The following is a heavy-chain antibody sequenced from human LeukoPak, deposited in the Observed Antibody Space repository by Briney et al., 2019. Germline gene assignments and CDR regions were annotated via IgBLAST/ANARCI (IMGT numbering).Heavy chain of an antibody. CDR3: ARDSSGWDKVDY. J-gene: IGHJ4*02. D-gene: IGHD6-19*01. Sequence: GGSLRLSCAASGFTFSSYSMNWVRQAPGKGLEWVSSISSSSSYIYYADSVKGRFTISRDNAKNSLYLQMNSLRAEDTAVYYCARDSSGWDKVDYWGQGTLVTVSS. CDR1: GFTFSSYS. V-gene: IGHV3-21*01. CDR2: ISSSSSYI.